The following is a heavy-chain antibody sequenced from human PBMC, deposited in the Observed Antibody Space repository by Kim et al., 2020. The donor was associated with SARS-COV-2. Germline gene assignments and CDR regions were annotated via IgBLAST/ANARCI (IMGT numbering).Heavy chain of an antibody. CDR3: ARTNVLLWFGELSY. V-gene: IGHV3-7*03. J-gene: IGHJ4*02. Sequence: VASVKGRFTISRENAKNSLYLQMNSLRAEDTAVYYCARTNVLLWFGELSYWGQGTLVTVSS. D-gene: IGHD3-10*01.